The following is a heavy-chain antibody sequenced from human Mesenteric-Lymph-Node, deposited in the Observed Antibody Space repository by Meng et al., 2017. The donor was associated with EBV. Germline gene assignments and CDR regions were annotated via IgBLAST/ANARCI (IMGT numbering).Heavy chain of an antibody. CDR3: TSDLGGATDF. J-gene: IGHJ4*02. CDR1: GFTFSSYW. D-gene: IGHD1-26*01. V-gene: IGHV3-74*01. Sequence: GQRVGFGGGLVQPGGSLGLSWAASGFTFSSYWMHWVRQAPGKGLVWVSHINTYGSRTDYADSVKGRFTISRDNAKNTLSLQMNSLRAEDTAVYYCTSDLGGATDFWGQGTLVTVSS. CDR2: INTYGSRT.